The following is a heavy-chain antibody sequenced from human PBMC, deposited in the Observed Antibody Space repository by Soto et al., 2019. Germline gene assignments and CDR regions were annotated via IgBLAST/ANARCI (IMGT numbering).Heavy chain of an antibody. CDR2: IYYSGST. J-gene: IGHJ4*02. CDR1: GASISSYY. D-gene: IGHD2-2*01. Sequence: SETLSLTCTVSGASISSYYWSWIRQPPGKGLEWIGYIYYSGSTNYNPSLKSRVTISVDTSKNQFSLKLSSVTAADTAVYYCARDLYCSSTSCYGFDYWGQGTLVTVSS. CDR3: ARDLYCSSTSCYGFDY. V-gene: IGHV4-59*01.